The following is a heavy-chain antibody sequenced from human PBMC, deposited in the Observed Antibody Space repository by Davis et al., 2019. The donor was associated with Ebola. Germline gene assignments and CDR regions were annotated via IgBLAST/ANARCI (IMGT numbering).Heavy chain of an antibody. CDR2: INHSGST. Sequence: MPSETLSLTCAVYGGSFSGYYWSWIRQPPGKGLEWIGEINHSGSTNYNPSLKSRVTISVDTSKNHFSLKLSSVTAADTAVYYCARQTTVAWFDPWGQGTLVTVSS. V-gene: IGHV4-34*01. J-gene: IGHJ5*02. CDR1: GGSFSGYY. D-gene: IGHD4-23*01. CDR3: ARQTTVAWFDP.